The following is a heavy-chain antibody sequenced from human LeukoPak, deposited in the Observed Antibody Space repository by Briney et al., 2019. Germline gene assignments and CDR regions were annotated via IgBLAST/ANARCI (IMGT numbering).Heavy chain of an antibody. CDR1: GFTFSSYA. CDR2: ISGSGGST. CDR3: AKVEIQLWFESPFDY. Sequence: PGGSLRLSCAASGFTFSSYAMSWVRQAPGKGLEWVSAISGSGGSTYYADSVKGRFTISRDNSKNTLYLQMNSLRAEDTAVYYCAKVEIQLWFESPFDYWGQGTLVTVSS. V-gene: IGHV3-23*01. D-gene: IGHD5-18*01. J-gene: IGHJ4*02.